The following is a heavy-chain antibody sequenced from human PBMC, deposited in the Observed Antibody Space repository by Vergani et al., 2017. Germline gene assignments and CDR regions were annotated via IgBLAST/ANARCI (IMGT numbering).Heavy chain of an antibody. J-gene: IGHJ4*02. CDR3: AKEGSWSHPRFDY. CDR1: GFTFSSYA. Sequence: EVQLVESGGGLVQPGRSLRLSCAASGFTFSSYAMSWVRQAPGKGLEWVSGISWNSGSIGYADSVKGRFTISRDNAKNSLYLQMNSLRAEDTALYYCAKEGSWSHPRFDYWGQGTLVTVSS. CDR2: ISWNSGSI. V-gene: IGHV3-9*01. D-gene: IGHD6-13*01.